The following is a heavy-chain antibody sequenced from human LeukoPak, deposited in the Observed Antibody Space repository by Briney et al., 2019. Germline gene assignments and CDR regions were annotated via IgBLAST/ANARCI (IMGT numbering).Heavy chain of an antibody. D-gene: IGHD6-19*01. V-gene: IGHV4-59*01. CDR2: IYYSGST. CDR1: GGSISGYY. CDR3: ARVLRGVAVAGFDY. J-gene: IGHJ4*02. Sequence: SETQSLTCTVSGGSISGYYWSWIRQPPGKGLEWIGYIYYSGSTNYNPSLKSRVTISVVTSKNQFSLKLSSVTAADTAVYYCARVLRGVAVAGFDYWGQGTLVTVSS.